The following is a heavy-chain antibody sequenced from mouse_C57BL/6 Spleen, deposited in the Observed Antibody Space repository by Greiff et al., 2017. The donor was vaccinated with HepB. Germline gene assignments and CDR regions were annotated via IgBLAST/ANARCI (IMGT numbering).Heavy chain of an antibody. CDR1: GYTFTSYG. CDR2: IYPRSGNT. CDR3: ARLSGTPFAY. J-gene: IGHJ3*01. Sequence: VQLVESGAELARPGASVKLSCKASGYTFTSYGISWVKQRTGQGLEWIGEIYPRSGNTYYNEKFKGKATLTADKSSSTAYMELRSLTSEDSAVYFCARLSGTPFAYWGQGTLVTVSA. D-gene: IGHD4-1*01. V-gene: IGHV1-81*01.